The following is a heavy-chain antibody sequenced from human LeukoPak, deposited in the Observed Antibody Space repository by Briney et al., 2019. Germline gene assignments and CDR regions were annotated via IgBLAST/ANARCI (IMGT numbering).Heavy chain of an antibody. J-gene: IGHJ6*03. D-gene: IGHD2-2*01. CDR2: INHTSST. Sequence: SETLSLTCAVSGGSFSGYYWSWIRQPPGHGLEWIGEINHTSSTNYNPSTKSPITISVDTSTNRISLKLCSLTASDTPTYYCVTYVGYCSSTSCYVPIRDYYYMDVWGKGTMVTVSS. CDR3: VTYVGYCSSTSCYVPIRDYYYMDV. CDR1: GGSFSGYY. V-gene: IGHV4-34*01.